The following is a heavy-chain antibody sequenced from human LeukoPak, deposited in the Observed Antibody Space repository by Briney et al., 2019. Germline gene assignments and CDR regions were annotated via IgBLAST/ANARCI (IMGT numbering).Heavy chain of an antibody. V-gene: IGHV3-23*01. J-gene: IGHJ6*03. CDR3: ARVIAARPARRTYYYMDV. D-gene: IGHD6-6*01. Sequence: SGGSLRLSCAASGFTFSSYAMSWVRQAPGKGLEWVSAISGSGGSTYYADPVKGRFTISRDNSKNTLHLQMNSLRAEDTAVYHCARVIAARPARRTYYYMDVWGKGTTVTVSS. CDR1: GFTFSSYA. CDR2: ISGSGGST.